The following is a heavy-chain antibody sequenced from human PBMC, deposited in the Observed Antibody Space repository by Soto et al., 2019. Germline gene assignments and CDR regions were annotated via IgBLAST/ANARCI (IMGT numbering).Heavy chain of an antibody. CDR3: ARGGLLSANDAFDI. Sequence: ASVKVSCKASGYTFTSYDINWARQATGQGLEWMGWMNPNSGNTGYAQKFQGRVTMTRNTSISTAYMELSSLRSEDTAVYYCARGGLLSANDAFDIWGQGTMVTVSS. V-gene: IGHV1-8*01. D-gene: IGHD1-26*01. J-gene: IGHJ3*02. CDR1: GYTFTSYD. CDR2: MNPNSGNT.